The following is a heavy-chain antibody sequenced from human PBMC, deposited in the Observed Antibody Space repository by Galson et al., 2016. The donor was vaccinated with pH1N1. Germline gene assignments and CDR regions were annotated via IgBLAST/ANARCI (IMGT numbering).Heavy chain of an antibody. D-gene: IGHD3-16*01. CDR1: GFSVSSSGMG. V-gene: IGHV2-5*02. Sequence: PALVKPTQTLTLTCTFSGFSVSSSGMGVGWIRQPPGNALKWLALIYWDDDERYRPSLKNRLTITKDTPKNQVVVTMTNMDPVDTATYFCAHREVMITNAFDIWGQGTMVTVSS. CDR3: AHREVMITNAFDI. CDR2: IYWDDDE. J-gene: IGHJ3*02.